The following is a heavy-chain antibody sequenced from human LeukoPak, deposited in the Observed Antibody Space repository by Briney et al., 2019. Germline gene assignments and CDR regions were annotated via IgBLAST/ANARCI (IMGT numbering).Heavy chain of an antibody. V-gene: IGHV3-49*03. D-gene: IGHD1-1*01. Sequence: GGSLRLSCTASGFTFGDYAMSWIRQAPGKGLEWVGFIRSKAYGETADYAASVKGRFTISRDDSKAIAYLQMDSLKTEDTAVYHCTRDRGAYNLYDYWGQGTLVTVSS. J-gene: IGHJ4*02. CDR3: TRDRGAYNLYDY. CDR2: IRSKAYGETA. CDR1: GFTFGDYA.